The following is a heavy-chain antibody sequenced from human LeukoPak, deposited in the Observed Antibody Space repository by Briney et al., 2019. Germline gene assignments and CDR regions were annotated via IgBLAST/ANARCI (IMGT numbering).Heavy chain of an antibody. Sequence: GGSLRLSCAASGFTFSSYEMNWVRQAPGKGLEWVSYISSSGSTIYYADSVKGRFTISRDNSKNTLYLQMNSLRAEDTAVYYCAISGSYSTLDYWGQGTLVTVSS. CDR1: GFTFSSYE. J-gene: IGHJ4*02. CDR3: AISGSYSTLDY. D-gene: IGHD1-26*01. CDR2: ISSSGSTI. V-gene: IGHV3-48*03.